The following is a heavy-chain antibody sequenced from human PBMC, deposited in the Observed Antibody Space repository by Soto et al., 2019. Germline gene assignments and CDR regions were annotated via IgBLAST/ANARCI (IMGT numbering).Heavy chain of an antibody. J-gene: IGHJ4*02. CDR3: ARHNYGSGSTYFDY. CDR2: IYYSGST. D-gene: IGHD3-10*01. CDR1: GGSISSYY. Sequence: TLSLTCTVSGGSISSYYWSWIRQPPGKGLEWIGYIYYSGSTNYNPSLKSRVTISVDTSKNQFSLKQNSMTAADTAVYYCARHNYGSGSTYFDYWGQGTLVTVSS. V-gene: IGHV4-59*08.